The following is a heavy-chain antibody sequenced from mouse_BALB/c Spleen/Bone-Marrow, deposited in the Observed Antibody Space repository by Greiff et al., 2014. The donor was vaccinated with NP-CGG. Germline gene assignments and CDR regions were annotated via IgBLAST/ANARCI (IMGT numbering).Heavy chain of an antibody. V-gene: IGHV1S56*01. CDR1: GYTFTSYL. J-gene: IGHJ4*01. CDR2: IYPGNVNT. Sequence: VQLQQSGPELVKPGASVRISCKASGYTFTSYLLHWVKQRPGQGLEWIGWIYPGNVNTKYNEKFKGKATLTADKSSSTAYMQLSSLTSEASAVYFCARWVVGRDYAMDYWGQGTSVTVSS. D-gene: IGHD1-1*01. CDR3: ARWVVGRDYAMDY.